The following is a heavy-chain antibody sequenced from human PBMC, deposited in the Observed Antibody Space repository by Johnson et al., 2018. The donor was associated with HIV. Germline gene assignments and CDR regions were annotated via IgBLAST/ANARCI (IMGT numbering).Heavy chain of an antibody. Sequence: QVQLVESGGGLVKPGGSLRLSCAASAFTFSSYGMHWVRQAPGKGLEWVAVISYDGTNKYYADSVKGRFTISRDSSKNTLYLQMNSLRAEDTAVYYCAITSRTDAFDIWGQGTMVTVSS. J-gene: IGHJ3*02. D-gene: IGHD1-1*01. CDR3: AITSRTDAFDI. CDR1: AFTFSSYG. CDR2: ISYDGTNK. V-gene: IGHV3-30*03.